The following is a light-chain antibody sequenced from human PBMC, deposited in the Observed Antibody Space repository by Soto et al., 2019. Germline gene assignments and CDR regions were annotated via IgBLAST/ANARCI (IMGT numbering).Light chain of an antibody. J-gene: IGKJ2*01. CDR1: QSISGW. CDR2: KAS. Sequence: DIQMTQSPSTLSAFVGDRVTITCRASQSISGWLAWYQQKPGKAPNLLIYKASTLKSGVPSRFSGSGSGTEFTLTISSLQPDDFATYYCQQYYIYSTFGQGTKLEIK. V-gene: IGKV1-5*03. CDR3: QQYYIYST.